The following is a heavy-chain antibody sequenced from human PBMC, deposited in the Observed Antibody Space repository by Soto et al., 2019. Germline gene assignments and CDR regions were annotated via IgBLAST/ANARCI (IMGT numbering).Heavy chain of an antibody. CDR1: GGSISSGDYY. CDR2: IYYSGST. D-gene: IGHD1-26*01. V-gene: IGHV4-30-4*01. CDR3: LRHLTRWDLYMDV. J-gene: IGHJ6*03. Sequence: PSETLSLTCTVSGGSISSGDYYWSWIRQPPGKGLEWIGYIYYSGSTYYNPSPKSRVTISVDTSKNQFSLKLSSVTAADTAVYYCLRHLTRWDLYMDVWGKGTTVTVSS.